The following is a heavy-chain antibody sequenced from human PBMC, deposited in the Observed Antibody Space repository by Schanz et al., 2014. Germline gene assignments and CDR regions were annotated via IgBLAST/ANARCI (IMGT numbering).Heavy chain of an antibody. J-gene: IGHJ4*02. CDR2: ITNKPNNYNT. V-gene: IGHV3-72*01. Sequence: EVQVVESGGGLVRPGGSLRLSCSGFTFSNYSMNWVRQAPGKGLEWVGRITNKPNNYNTEYAASVKGRFTISRDDSRNSLYLQMSSLKTEDTAVYYCAKVAPAATYLDYWGQGTLVAVSS. D-gene: IGHD2-2*01. CDR1: GFTFSNYS. CDR3: AKVAPAATYLDY.